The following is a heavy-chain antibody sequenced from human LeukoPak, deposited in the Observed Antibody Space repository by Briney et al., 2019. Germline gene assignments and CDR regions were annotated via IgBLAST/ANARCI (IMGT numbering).Heavy chain of an antibody. CDR2: ISSSSSYI. D-gene: IGHD3-22*01. CDR1: GFTFSSYS. J-gene: IGHJ4*02. Sequence: GGSLRLSCAASGFTFSSYSMNWVRQAPGKGLEWVSSISSSSSYIYYADSVKGRFTISRDNSKNTLYLQMNSLRAADTAVYYCAKDPTHYRVWDDYDSTVLSYWGQGTLVTVSS. CDR3: AKDPTHYRVWDDYDSTVLSY. V-gene: IGHV3-21*01.